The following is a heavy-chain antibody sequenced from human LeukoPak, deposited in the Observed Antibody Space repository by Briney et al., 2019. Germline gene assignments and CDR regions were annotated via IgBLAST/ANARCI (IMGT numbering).Heavy chain of an antibody. CDR2: IKQDGSEK. V-gene: IGHV3-7*01. J-gene: IGHJ4*02. CDR1: GFTFSSYW. CDR3: ARVAAEAARPFDY. D-gene: IGHD6-6*01. Sequence: GGSLRLSCAASGFTFSSYWMSWVRQAPAKGLEWVANIKQDGSEKYYVDSVKGRFTISRDNAKNSLYLQMNSLRAEDTAVYYCARVAAEAARPFDYWGQGTLVTVSS.